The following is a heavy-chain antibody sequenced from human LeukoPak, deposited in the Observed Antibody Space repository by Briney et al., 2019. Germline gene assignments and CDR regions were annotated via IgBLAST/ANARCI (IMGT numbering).Heavy chain of an antibody. Sequence: ASVKVSCKVSGYTFIELSMHWVRQAPGKGLEWMGNFDPEYGETSYAQKFQGRVTMTEGSSTDTAYMELSRLRSEDTAVYYCATTPRGMEFAFDIWGQGTMVTVSS. CDR2: FDPEYGET. V-gene: IGHV1-24*01. D-gene: IGHD3-10*01. J-gene: IGHJ3*02. CDR3: ATTPRGMEFAFDI. CDR1: GYTFIELS.